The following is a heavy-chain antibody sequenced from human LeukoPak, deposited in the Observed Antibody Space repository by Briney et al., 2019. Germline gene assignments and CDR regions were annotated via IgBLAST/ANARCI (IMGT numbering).Heavy chain of an antibody. Sequence: PSETLSLTCAVSGASIASHSWWSWVRQPPGKGLEWIGEVYHSGGANYKPSLKSRVTISVDTSRNHFSLKLTTVTAADTAVYFCAYNRNFALDNWGQGTLVTVSS. CDR1: GASIASHSW. J-gene: IGHJ4*01. CDR3: AYNRNFALDN. D-gene: IGHD1-14*01. CDR2: VYHSGGA. V-gene: IGHV4/OR15-8*01.